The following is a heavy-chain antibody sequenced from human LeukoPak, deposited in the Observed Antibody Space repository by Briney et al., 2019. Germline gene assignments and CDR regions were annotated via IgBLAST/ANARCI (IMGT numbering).Heavy chain of an antibody. CDR1: GFTFSSCW. V-gene: IGHV3-74*01. CDR2: IKSDGSTT. CDR3: ARVVDTHFDY. D-gene: IGHD5-18*01. Sequence: GGSLRLSCAASGFTFSSCWMHWVRQAPGKGLVWVSRIKSDGSTTTYADSVKGRFTISRDNAKNTLYLQMNGLRAEDTAVYYCARVVDTHFDYWGQGTLVTVSS. J-gene: IGHJ4*02.